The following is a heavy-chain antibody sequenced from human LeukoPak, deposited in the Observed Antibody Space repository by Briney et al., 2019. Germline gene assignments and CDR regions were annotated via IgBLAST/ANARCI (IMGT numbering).Heavy chain of an antibody. CDR2: ITAVNGNT. CDR1: RFTPSRYV. V-gene: IGHV1-3*01. J-gene: IGHJ3*02. D-gene: IGHD3-22*01. CDR3: ACTCYFYSSGWGAFDI. Sequence: ASLKLSSALSRFTPSRYVVPSGRDAPGHRVEWMGWITAVNGNTKYTQKIPGRVTITRETSPRTAYTERSSVRSLATAVYYCACTCYFYSSGWGAFDIWGQGTMVTVSS.